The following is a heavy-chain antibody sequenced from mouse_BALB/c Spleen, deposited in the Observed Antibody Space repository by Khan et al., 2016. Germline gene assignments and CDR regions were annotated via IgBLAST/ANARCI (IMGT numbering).Heavy chain of an antibody. CDR1: GDSITSGY. V-gene: IGHV3-8*02. CDR2: ISYSGST. Sequence: EVKLQESGPSLVKPSQTLSLTCSVTGDSITSGYWNWIRKFPGNTLEYMGYISYSGSTYYNPSLKSRISITRDTSKIQYYLQLHSVTTEDTATYSCAGYDGYFFDYWGQGTTLTVSS. J-gene: IGHJ2*01. D-gene: IGHD2-3*01. CDR3: AGYDGYFFDY.